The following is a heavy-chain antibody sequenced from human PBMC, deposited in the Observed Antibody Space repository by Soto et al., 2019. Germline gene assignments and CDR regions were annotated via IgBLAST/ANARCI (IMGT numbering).Heavy chain of an antibody. J-gene: IGHJ4*02. V-gene: IGHV3-21*01. Sequence: EVQLVESGGGLVKPGGSLRLSCAASGFTFSSYSMNWVRQAPGKGLEWVSSISSSSSYIYYADSVKGRFTISRDNAKNSLYLQMTSLRAEDTAVYYCARGLLWFGGFDYWGQGTLVTVSS. CDR2: ISSSSSYI. CDR3: ARGLLWFGGFDY. D-gene: IGHD3-10*01. CDR1: GFTFSSYS.